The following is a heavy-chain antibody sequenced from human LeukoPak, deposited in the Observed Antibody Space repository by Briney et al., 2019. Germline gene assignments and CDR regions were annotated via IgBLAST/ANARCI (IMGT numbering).Heavy chain of an antibody. V-gene: IGHV3-30*03. J-gene: IGHJ6*02. CDR1: GFTFSSYG. D-gene: IGHD6-13*01. Sequence: GGSLRLSCAASGFTFSSYGIHWVRQAPGKGLEWVAVISYDGSNKYYADSVKGRFTISRDNSKNTLYLQMNSLRAEDTAVYYCARSYSSSWYGFHYYGMDVWGQGTTVTVSS. CDR3: ARSYSSSWYGFHYYGMDV. CDR2: ISYDGSNK.